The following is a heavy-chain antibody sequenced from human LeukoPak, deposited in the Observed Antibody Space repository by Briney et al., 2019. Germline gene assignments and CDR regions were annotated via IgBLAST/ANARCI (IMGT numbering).Heavy chain of an antibody. Sequence: GRSLRLSCAASGFTFSSYGMHWVRQAPGKGLEWVAVISYDGSNKYYADSVKGRFTISRDNSKNTLYLQMSSLRAEDTAIYYCAHPSTPDYGGLDYWGQGTLVTVSS. D-gene: IGHD4-17*01. J-gene: IGHJ4*02. CDR3: AHPSTPDYGGLDY. CDR2: ISYDGSNK. V-gene: IGHV3-30*03. CDR1: GFTFSSYG.